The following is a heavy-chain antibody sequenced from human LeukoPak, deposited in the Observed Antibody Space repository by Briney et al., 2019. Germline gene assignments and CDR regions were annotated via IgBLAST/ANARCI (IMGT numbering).Heavy chain of an antibody. Sequence: GGSLRLSCVASGFTFSDYYMAWIRQAPGKGLEWVAYISSNSGYTNTADSVKGRFAVSRENAENSLDLEMNRLRAGDTAIYYCARGGSSWPDWYFDLWGRGTLVTVSS. V-gene: IGHV3-11*05. J-gene: IGHJ2*01. CDR3: ARGGSSWPDWYFDL. D-gene: IGHD6-13*01. CDR2: ISSNSGYT. CDR1: GFTFSDYY.